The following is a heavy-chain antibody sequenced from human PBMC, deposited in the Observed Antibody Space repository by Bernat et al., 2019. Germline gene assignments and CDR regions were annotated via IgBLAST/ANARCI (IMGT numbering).Heavy chain of an antibody. CDR2: CGPVHEQ. CDR3: AEQRGSTYGGFHFDS. J-gene: IGHJ4*02. V-gene: IGHV3-23*01. CDR1: GFNFADFA. Sequence: DVHLLESGGGLIQPGGSLRLSCAASGFNFADFAMSWVRQAPGKGREWVSVCGPVHEQYYVDTVKGRLTIFRDSSKNTLSLQMDNLRVEDTAVEYCAEQRGSTYGGFHFDSWGQGPLVTVSA. D-gene: IGHD6-13*01.